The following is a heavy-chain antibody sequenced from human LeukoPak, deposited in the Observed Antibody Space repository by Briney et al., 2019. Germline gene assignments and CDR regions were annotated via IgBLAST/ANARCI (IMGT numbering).Heavy chain of an antibody. Sequence: ETLSLTCTVSGGSVSSYYWSWIRQPPGKGLEYIGYIYYSGSTKYNPSLKSRVTISLHTSKNQFSLKLSSVTAADTAVYYCAKDRYCSGGSCSHFDYWGQGTLVTVSS. D-gene: IGHD2-15*01. CDR1: GGSVSSYY. J-gene: IGHJ4*02. CDR2: IYYSGST. CDR3: AKDRYCSGGSCSHFDY. V-gene: IGHV4-59*02.